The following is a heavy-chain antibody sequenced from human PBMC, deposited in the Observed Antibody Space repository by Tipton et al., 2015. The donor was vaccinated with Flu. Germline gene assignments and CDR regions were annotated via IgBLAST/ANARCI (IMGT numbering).Heavy chain of an antibody. Sequence: TLSLTCSVSGDSIGSDYYWGWIRQPPGKGLEWIGEIHHSGSTNYNPSLKSRLTISVDKSKNHFSLRLSSVTAADTAVYYCARDVFGGSCYPTCGMDVWGQGTTVTVSS. J-gene: IGHJ6*02. D-gene: IGHD2-15*01. V-gene: IGHV4-38-2*02. CDR3: ARDVFGGSCYPTCGMDV. CDR1: GDSIGSDYY. CDR2: IHHSGST.